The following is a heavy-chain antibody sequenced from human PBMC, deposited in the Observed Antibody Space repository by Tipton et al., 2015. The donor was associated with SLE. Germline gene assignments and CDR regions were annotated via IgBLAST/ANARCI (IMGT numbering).Heavy chain of an antibody. CDR1: GDSITTYY. Sequence: GLVKPSETLSLTCSVSGDSITTYYWTWIRQPPGKGLEWLGYIYYTGEAKYNPSLRSRVAMSVDTSSNQFSLTLNSVTAADTAMYYCARQGPPPTIFGVMGDGMDVWGQGTTVTVSS. D-gene: IGHD3-3*01. CDR2: IYYTGEA. V-gene: IGHV4-59*08. CDR3: ARQGPPPTIFGVMGDGMDV. J-gene: IGHJ6*02.